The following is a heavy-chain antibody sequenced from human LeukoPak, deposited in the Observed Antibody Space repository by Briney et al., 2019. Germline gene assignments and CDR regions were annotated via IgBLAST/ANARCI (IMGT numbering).Heavy chain of an antibody. V-gene: IGHV3-74*01. CDR2: IHSDGGST. D-gene: IGHD6-6*01. J-gene: IGHJ4*02. CDR3: ARKYMAPDY. Sequence: GGSLRLSCAASGFTFSNYWMLWVRQAPGKGLVWVSRIHSDGGSTSYADSVKGRFTIPRDNAKSTLYLQMNSLSAEDTAVYYCARKYMAPDYWGRGTLVTVSS. CDR1: GFTFSNYW.